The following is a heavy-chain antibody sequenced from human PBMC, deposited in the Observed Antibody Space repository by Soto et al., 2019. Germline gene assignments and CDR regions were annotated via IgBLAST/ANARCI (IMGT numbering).Heavy chain of an antibody. J-gene: IGHJ6*02. V-gene: IGHV4-59*01. D-gene: IGHD2-2*01. CDR1: GGSIYTYY. CDR2: ISDGGST. Sequence: SETQSLTSNVSGGSIYTYYCSRLRQSPGKGLEWIGYISDGGSTNYNPSLQSRVTISVDTSKRQVSLKLTSVSAADTAIYFCSVYCRSSVGTGDHYFGLAVWGQGATVTVS. CDR3: SVYCRSSVGTGDHYFGLAV.